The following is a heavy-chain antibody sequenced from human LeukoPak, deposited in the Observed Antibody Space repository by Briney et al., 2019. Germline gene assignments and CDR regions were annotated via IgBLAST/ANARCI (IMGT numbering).Heavy chain of an antibody. V-gene: IGHV1-8*02. CDR3: ATLGSLRFLEWLLDPYYYYGMDV. CDR2: MNPNSGNT. CDR1: GGTFSSYA. D-gene: IGHD3-3*01. Sequence: ASVKVSCKASGGTFSSYAISWVRQAPGQGLEWMGWMNPNSGNTGYAQKFQGRVTMTRNTSISTAYMELSSLRSEDTAVYYCATLGSLRFLEWLLDPYYYYGMDVWGQGTTVTVSS. J-gene: IGHJ6*02.